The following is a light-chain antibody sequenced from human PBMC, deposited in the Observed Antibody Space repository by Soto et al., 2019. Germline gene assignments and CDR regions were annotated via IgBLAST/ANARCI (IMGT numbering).Light chain of an antibody. CDR3: QQHGSSPRT. Sequence: EIVLTQSPGTLSLSPGERVTLSCRASQSVRSSYLAWYQQKPGQAPRLLLYGASSRATGIPDRFSGSGSGTDVTLTISRLEPEDFAVYYCQQHGSSPRTFRQGTKVEIK. CDR2: GAS. CDR1: QSVRSSY. J-gene: IGKJ1*01. V-gene: IGKV3-20*01.